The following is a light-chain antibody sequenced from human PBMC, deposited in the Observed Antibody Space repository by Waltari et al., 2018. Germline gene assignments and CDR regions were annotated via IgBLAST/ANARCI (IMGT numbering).Light chain of an antibody. J-gene: IGLJ1*01. V-gene: IGLV5-45*03. CDR1: SDINVANYR. Sequence: QAVLTQPSSLSASPGASASLTCTLRSDINVANYRIYWYQKKPGSPPQYPLNYKSDSDKHETQLGSGPPSRFSGSKDSSANARILLISGLQSEDEADYYCLIWHSSAYVFGTGTKVTVL. CDR2: YKSDSDKHET. CDR3: LIWHSSAYV.